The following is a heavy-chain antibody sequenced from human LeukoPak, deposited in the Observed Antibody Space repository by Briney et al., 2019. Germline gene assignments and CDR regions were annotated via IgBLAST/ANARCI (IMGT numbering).Heavy chain of an antibody. CDR1: GGSISSSNYY. V-gene: IGHV4-39*07. J-gene: IGHJ4*02. CDR3: ATLYYYDTDY. Sequence: PAETLSLTCSVSGGSISSSNYYWGWIRQPPGKGLEWIGSIYYSGTTYYNPSLESRVTMSVDTSKNQFSLRLSSVAAADTAFYYCATLYYYDTDYWGQGILVTVSS. CDR2: IYYSGTT. D-gene: IGHD3-22*01.